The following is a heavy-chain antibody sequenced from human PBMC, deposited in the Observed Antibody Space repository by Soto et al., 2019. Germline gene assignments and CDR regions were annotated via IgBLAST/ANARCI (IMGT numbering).Heavy chain of an antibody. CDR3: VKERYAQLWLEDYGMDV. CDR1: GFTFSSYG. D-gene: IGHD5-18*01. Sequence: LRLSCAASGFTFSSYGIHWVRQAPGKGLEWVALISYDGTDKYYADSVKGRFTTSRDNSKNTLYLQMSSLGPEGTAVYYCVKERYAQLWLEDYGMDVWGQGTTVTVSS. V-gene: IGHV3-30*18. CDR2: ISYDGTDK. J-gene: IGHJ6*02.